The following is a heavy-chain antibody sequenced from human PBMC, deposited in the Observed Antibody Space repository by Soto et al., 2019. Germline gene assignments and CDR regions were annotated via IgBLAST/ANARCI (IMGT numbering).Heavy chain of an antibody. CDR1: GYAFTSYG. D-gene: IGHD2-15*01. Sequence: SVKVSCKASGYAFTSYGISWVRQAPGQGLEWMGRIIPILGIANYAQKFQGRVTITADKSTSTAYMELSSLRSEDTAVYYCARDASSSAATCCYYYGMDVWGQGTTVTAP. V-gene: IGHV1-69*04. J-gene: IGHJ6*02. CDR2: IIPILGIA. CDR3: ARDASSSAATCCYYYGMDV.